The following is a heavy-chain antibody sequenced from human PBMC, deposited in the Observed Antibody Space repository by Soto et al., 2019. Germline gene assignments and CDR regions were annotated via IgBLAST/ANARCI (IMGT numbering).Heavy chain of an antibody. CDR1: GFSFSSYW. Sequence: EVQLVESGGGLVQPGGSLRLSCAASGFSFSSYWMHWVRQAPGKGLVWVSRINSDGSSTSYADSVKGRFTISRDNAKNTLYLQMNSLRAEDTAVYYCAIYCSGGSCYSNDAFDIWGQGTMVTVSS. CDR3: AIYCSGGSCYSNDAFDI. D-gene: IGHD2-15*01. CDR2: INSDGSST. J-gene: IGHJ3*02. V-gene: IGHV3-74*01.